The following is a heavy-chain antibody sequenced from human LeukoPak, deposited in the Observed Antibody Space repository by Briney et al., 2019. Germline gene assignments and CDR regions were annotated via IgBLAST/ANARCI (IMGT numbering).Heavy chain of an antibody. CDR1: GFTFSSYA. CDR2: MSGRGNIT. CDR3: AKVADHALQYYFDY. Sequence: GGSLRLSCAASGFTFSSYAMSWVRQAPGKGLECVSAMSGRGNITNYVDSVKGRFTISRDNSKNTLYLQMNSLRAEDTAVYYCAKVADHALQYYFDYWGQGTLVTVSS. V-gene: IGHV3-23*01. J-gene: IGHJ4*02. D-gene: IGHD5-24*01.